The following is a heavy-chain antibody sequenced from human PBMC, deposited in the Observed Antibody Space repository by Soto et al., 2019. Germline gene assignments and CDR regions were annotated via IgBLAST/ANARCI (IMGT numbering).Heavy chain of an antibody. Sequence: ASETLSLTCTVSGGSISSSSYYWGWIRQPPGKGLEWIGSIYYSGSTYYNPSLKSRVTISVDTSKNQFSLKLSSVTAADTAVYYCARHGLARRFYGMDVWGQGTTVTVSS. CDR2: IYYSGST. V-gene: IGHV4-39*01. D-gene: IGHD6-6*01. CDR1: GGSISSSSYY. CDR3: ARHGLARRFYGMDV. J-gene: IGHJ6*02.